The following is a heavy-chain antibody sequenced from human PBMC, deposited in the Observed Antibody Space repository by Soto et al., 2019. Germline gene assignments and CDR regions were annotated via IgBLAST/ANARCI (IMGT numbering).Heavy chain of an antibody. J-gene: IGHJ1*01. V-gene: IGHV1-2*04. CDR2: INPNSGGT. D-gene: IGHD3-22*01. CDR3: ARGPGDSSGYKSSQH. Sequence: GASVKVSRKGSGYTFTGYYIHWGRQAPGQGVEGVGLINPNSGGTNYAQKVQGWVTLTRDTSISTAHMELSRLRSDGTGVYYCARGPGDSSGYKSSQHGGQGPLVTVP. CDR1: GYTFTGYY.